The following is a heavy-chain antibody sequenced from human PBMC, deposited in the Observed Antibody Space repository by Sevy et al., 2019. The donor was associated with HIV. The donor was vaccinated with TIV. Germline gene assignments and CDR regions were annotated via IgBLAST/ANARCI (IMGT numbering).Heavy chain of an antibody. CDR2: IKQDGSEK. CDR1: GFTFSSYW. D-gene: IGHD2-15*01. J-gene: IGHJ4*02. CDR3: AGVYCSGGSCYQYYFDY. Sequence: GGSLRLSCAASGFTFSSYWMSWVRQAPGKGLEWVANIKQDGSEKSYVDSVKGRFTISRDNAKNSLYLQMNSLRAEDTAVYYCAGVYCSGGSCYQYYFDYWGQGTLVTVSS. V-gene: IGHV3-7*03.